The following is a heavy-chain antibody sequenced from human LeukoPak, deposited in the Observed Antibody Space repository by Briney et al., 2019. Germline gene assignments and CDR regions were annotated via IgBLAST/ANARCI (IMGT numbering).Heavy chain of an antibody. CDR3: GSAPNYGLLRKRYFQH. J-gene: IGHJ1*01. Sequence: SETLSLTCTVSGGSISSYYWSWIRQPPGKGLEWIGYIYYSGSTNYNPSLKSRVTISVDTSKNQFSLKLSSVNAAATAVYYCGSAPNYGLLRKRYFQHWGQGTLVTVSS. V-gene: IGHV4-59*01. D-gene: IGHD3-10*01. CDR1: GGSISSYY. CDR2: IYYSGST.